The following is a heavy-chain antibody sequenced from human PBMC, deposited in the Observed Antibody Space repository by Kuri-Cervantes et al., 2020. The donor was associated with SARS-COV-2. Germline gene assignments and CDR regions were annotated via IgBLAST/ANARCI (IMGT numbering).Heavy chain of an antibody. J-gene: IGHJ4*02. CDR2: IYNVGST. CDR3: ARGKVSGTYFGYFDY. CDR1: GFTVSSNY. V-gene: IGHV3-53*01. Sequence: GGSLRLSCAASGFTVSSNYMSWVRQAPGKGLECVSVIYNVGSTYYAESVKGRFTISRDNSKNTLYLQVNSLRAEDTAVYYCARGKVSGTYFGYFDYWGPGTLVTVSS. D-gene: IGHD1-26*01.